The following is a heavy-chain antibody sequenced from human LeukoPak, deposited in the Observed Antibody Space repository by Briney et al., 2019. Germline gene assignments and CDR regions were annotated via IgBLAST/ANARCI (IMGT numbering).Heavy chain of an antibody. CDR3: ARESGYSGYDTSDYMDV. CDR2: ISFSSGTI. D-gene: IGHD5-12*01. J-gene: IGHJ6*03. Sequence: GGSLRLSCAASGFIFSDYYMSWIRQAPGQGLEWISYISFSSGTIYYADSVKGRFTISRDNAKNSLYLQMNSLRAEDTALYYCARESGYSGYDTSDYMDVWGKGTTVTVSS. CDR1: GFIFSDYY. V-gene: IGHV3-11*01.